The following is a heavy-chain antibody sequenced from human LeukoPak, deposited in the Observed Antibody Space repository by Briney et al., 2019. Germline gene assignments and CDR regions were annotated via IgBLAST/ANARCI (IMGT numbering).Heavy chain of an antibody. D-gene: IGHD1-14*01. J-gene: IGHJ4*02. V-gene: IGHV4-34*01. CDR2: INHSGST. Sequence: SETLSLTCAVYGGSFSGYYWSWIRQPPGKGLEWIGEINHSGSTNYNPSLKSRVTISVDTSKNQFSLKLSSVTAADTAVYYCARGRGHSISLLGYFDYWGQGTLVTVSS. CDR3: ARGRGHSISLLGYFDY. CDR1: GGSFSGYY.